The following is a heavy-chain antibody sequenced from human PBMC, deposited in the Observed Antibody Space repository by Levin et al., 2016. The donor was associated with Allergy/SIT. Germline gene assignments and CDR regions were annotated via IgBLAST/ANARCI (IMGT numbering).Heavy chain of an antibody. CDR3: ATHLYGSGTLYEY. Sequence: GGSLRLSCAASGFAFSTYWMHWVRQAPGKGLVWVSRINSDGSNTHYADSVKGRFTISRDNAKNTLFLQMNSLRAEDTAVYYCATHLYGSGTLYEYWGQGALVTVSS. D-gene: IGHD3-10*01. CDR1: GFAFSTYW. V-gene: IGHV3-74*01. CDR2: INSDGSNT. J-gene: IGHJ4*02.